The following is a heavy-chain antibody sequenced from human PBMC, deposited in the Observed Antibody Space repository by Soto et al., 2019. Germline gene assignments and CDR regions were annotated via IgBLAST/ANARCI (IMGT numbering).Heavy chain of an antibody. V-gene: IGHV1-69*06. Sequence: QVQLVQSGAEVKKPGSSVTVSCKASGGTFSSYAISWVRQAPAQGLEWMGGLIPIFGTANYAQKFQGRVTITADKSTSTASMELSSLRSEYTAVYYCASESDSRDYYYYGMDVWGQGTTVTVSS. CDR1: GGTFSSYA. CDR2: LIPIFGTA. J-gene: IGHJ6*02. D-gene: IGHD2-21*01. CDR3: ASESDSRDYYYYGMDV.